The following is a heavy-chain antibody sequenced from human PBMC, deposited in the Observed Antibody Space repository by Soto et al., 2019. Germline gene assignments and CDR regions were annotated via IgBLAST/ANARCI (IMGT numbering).Heavy chain of an antibody. CDR3: ARGASYDSSGYPRGHNWFDP. Sequence: KTSETLSLTCAVYGGSFSGYYWSWIRQPPGKGLEWIGEINHSGSTNYNPSLKSRVTISVDTSKNQFSLKLSSVTAADTAVYYCARGASYDSSGYPRGHNWFDPWGQGTLVTVSS. J-gene: IGHJ5*02. CDR1: GGSFSGYY. D-gene: IGHD3-22*01. CDR2: INHSGST. V-gene: IGHV4-34*01.